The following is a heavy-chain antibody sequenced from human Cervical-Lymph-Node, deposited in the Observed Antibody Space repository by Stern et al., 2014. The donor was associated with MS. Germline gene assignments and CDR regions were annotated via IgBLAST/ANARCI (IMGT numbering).Heavy chain of an antibody. CDR1: GYTFPSYA. CDR3: ARAELLYYYYGMDV. D-gene: IGHD2-15*01. J-gene: IGHJ6*02. Sequence: VQLVESGSELKKPGASVKVYCKASGYTFPSYAMNWVRQAPGQRLEWMGWINTNTGNPTYAQGFTGRFVFSLDTSVSTAYLQISSLKAEDTAVYYCARAELLYYYYGMDVWGQGTTVTVSS. CDR2: INTNTGNP. V-gene: IGHV7-4-1*02.